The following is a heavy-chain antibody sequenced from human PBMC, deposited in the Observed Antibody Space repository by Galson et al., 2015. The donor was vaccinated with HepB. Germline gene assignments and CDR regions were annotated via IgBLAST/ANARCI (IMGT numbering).Heavy chain of an antibody. J-gene: IGHJ4*02. D-gene: IGHD6-19*01. CDR2: ISTSDETT. CDR1: GFTFSTYT. CDR3: AKAHSSGWFFDY. V-gene: IGHV3-23*01. Sequence: SLRLSCAASGFTFSTYTMNWVRQAPGKGLEWVSFISTSDETTYYADSVTGRFTISRDNSENTLYLQMNNLRADDTAVYYCAKAHSSGWFFDYWGQGTLVTVSS.